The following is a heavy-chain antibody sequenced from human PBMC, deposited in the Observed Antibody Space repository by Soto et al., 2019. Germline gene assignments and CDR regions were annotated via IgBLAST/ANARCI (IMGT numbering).Heavy chain of an antibody. V-gene: IGHV3-30*18. Sequence: GGSLRLYCAASGFTFSSYGMHWVRQAPGKGLEWAAVKSYDGSNKYCADSVKGRFTISRDNSKNTLYLQMNSLRAVDTAVYFCANLGAVARSQSAEFDFWCQGTLVTVSS. CDR2: KSYDGSNK. CDR1: GFTFSSYG. D-gene: IGHD6-19*01. J-gene: IGHJ4*02. CDR3: ANLGAVARSQSAEFDF.